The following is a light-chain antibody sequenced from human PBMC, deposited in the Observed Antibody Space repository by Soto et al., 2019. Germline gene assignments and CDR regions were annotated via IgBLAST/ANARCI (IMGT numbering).Light chain of an antibody. Sequence: QSALTQPASVSGSPGRSITISCTGGSSDVGNYNLVSWYQQHPDRAPKLIIFEGNNRPSGISNRFSGSKSGNTASLTISGLQPEDEADYYCCSYAGRTTYVFGTGTKLTVL. CDR1: SSDVGNYNL. CDR2: EGN. V-gene: IGLV2-23*01. CDR3: CSYAGRTTYV. J-gene: IGLJ1*01.